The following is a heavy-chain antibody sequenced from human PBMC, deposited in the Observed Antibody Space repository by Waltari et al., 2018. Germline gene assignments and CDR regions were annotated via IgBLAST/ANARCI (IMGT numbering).Heavy chain of an antibody. V-gene: IGHV3-53*01. Sequence: EVQLVESGGGLIQPGGSLRLSCAASGFTVSSNYMSWVRQAPGKGLEWVSVIYSGGSTYYADSVKGRFTISRDNSKNTLYLQMNSLRAEDTAVYYCATTISNYYYYGMDVWGQGTTVTVSS. CDR3: ATTISNYYYYGMDV. CDR1: GFTVSSNY. D-gene: IGHD3-3*01. J-gene: IGHJ6*02. CDR2: IYSGGST.